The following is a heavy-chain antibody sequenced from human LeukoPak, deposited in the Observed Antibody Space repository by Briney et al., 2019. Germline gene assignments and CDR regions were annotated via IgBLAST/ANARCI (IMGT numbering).Heavy chain of an antibody. V-gene: IGHV3-53*01. CDR2: IYSGGNT. J-gene: IGHJ4*02. CDR3: ARSLFNYYDSTGYIDY. Sequence: PGGSLRLSCAASGFTVSSSYMSWVRQAPGKGLEWVSVIYSGGNTYYADSVKGRFTISRDNSKNTLFLQMNSLRAEDTAVYYCARSLFNYYDSTGYIDYWGQGTLVTVSS. CDR1: GFTVSSSY. D-gene: IGHD3-22*01.